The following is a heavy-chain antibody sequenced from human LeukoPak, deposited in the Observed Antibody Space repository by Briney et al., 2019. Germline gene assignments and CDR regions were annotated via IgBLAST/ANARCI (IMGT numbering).Heavy chain of an antibody. CDR1: GFTFSSYW. CDR3: AREGQWFGESYDY. CDR2: IKQDGSEK. J-gene: IGHJ4*02. D-gene: IGHD3-10*01. Sequence: QAGGSLRLSCAASGFTFSSYWMSWVRQAPGKGLEWVANIKQDGSEKYYVDSVKGRFTITRDNAKNSLYLQTNSLRAEDTAVYYCAREGQWFGESYDYWGQGTLVTVSS. V-gene: IGHV3-7*01.